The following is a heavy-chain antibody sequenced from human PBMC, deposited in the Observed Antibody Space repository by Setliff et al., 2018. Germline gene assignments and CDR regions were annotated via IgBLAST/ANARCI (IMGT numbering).Heavy chain of an antibody. D-gene: IGHD6-13*01. CDR3: ARGGMAAAGRKGVFEY. Sequence: ASVKVSCKASGYGLTTYYMHWVRQAPGQGLEWMGIINPGGGSASYAQKFQSRVTMTRDTSTSTFYMELGMLRSEDTAVYYCARGGMAAAGRKGVFEYWGQGSLVTVSS. CDR2: INPGGGSA. V-gene: IGHV1-46*01. J-gene: IGHJ4*02. CDR1: GYGLTTYY.